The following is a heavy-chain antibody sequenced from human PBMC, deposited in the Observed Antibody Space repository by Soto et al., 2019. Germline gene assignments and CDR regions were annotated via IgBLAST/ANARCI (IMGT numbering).Heavy chain of an antibody. J-gene: IGHJ4*01. Sequence: GGSLRLSCAASGFNFSGSPMHWVRQASGKGLEWVGRIRSKTNNYATAYGASGEGRFTISRDDSKNTAYLQMNSLKTEDTAVYYCIRRRPGYGDYEDYWGHGTLVTVSS. CDR1: GFNFSGSP. CDR2: IRSKTNNYAT. D-gene: IGHD4-17*01. V-gene: IGHV3-73*01. CDR3: IRRRPGYGDYEDY.